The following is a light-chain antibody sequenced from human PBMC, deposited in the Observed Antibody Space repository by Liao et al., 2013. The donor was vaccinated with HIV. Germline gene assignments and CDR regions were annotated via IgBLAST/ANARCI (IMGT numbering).Light chain of an antibody. CDR1: NIGSKS. Sequence: SYVLTQPPSVSVAPGKTARITCGGNNIGSKSVHWYQQKPGQAPVLVIYYDSDRPSGIPERISGSNSGNTATLSISRVEAGDEADYYCQVWDNSIDHYVFGAGTTVTVL. CDR3: QVWDNSIDHYV. J-gene: IGLJ1*01. V-gene: IGLV3-21*01. CDR2: YDS.